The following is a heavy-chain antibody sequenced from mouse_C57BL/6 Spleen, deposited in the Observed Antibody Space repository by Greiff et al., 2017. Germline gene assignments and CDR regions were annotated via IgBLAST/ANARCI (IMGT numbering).Heavy chain of an antibody. V-gene: IGHV1-7*01. J-gene: IGHJ2*01. CDR1: GYTFTSYW. CDR3: ARGGDDYVYYLDY. Sequence: QVQLQQSGAELAKPGASVKLSCKASGYTFTSYWMHWVKQRHGQGLEWIGYINPSSGGTKYNQKFKDKATLTADKTSSTAYMQLHSLTSEDSAVYYCARGGDDYVYYLDYWGQGTTLTVSS. CDR2: INPSSGGT. D-gene: IGHD2-4*01.